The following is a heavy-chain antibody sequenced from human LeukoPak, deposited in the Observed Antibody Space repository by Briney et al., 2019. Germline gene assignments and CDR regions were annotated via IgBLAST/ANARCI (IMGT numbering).Heavy chain of an antibody. CDR1: GFTFSDAW. J-gene: IGHJ4*02. Sequence: GGSLRLSRAASGFTFSDAWMSWVRQAPGKGLEWVGRFKSKTDGGTTDYAAPVKGRFTISRDDSKNTLYLQMNSLKTEDTAVYYCTAGDAYWGQGTLVTVSS. V-gene: IGHV3-15*01. CDR3: TAGDAY. CDR2: FKSKTDGGTT.